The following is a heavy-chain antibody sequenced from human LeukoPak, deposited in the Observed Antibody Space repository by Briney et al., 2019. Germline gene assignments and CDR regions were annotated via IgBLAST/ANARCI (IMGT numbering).Heavy chain of an antibody. CDR1: GYTFTSYY. J-gene: IGHJ4*02. V-gene: IGHV1-46*01. CDR2: INPSDGST. CDR3: ARDGGRSGYYEYSPNFDY. Sequence: ASVKVSCKASGYTFTSYYMHWVRQAPGQGLEWMGIINPSDGSTSYAQKFQGRVTMTRDTSTSTVYMELSSLRSEDTAVYYCARDGGRSGYYEYSPNFDYWGQGTLVTVSS. D-gene: IGHD3-3*01.